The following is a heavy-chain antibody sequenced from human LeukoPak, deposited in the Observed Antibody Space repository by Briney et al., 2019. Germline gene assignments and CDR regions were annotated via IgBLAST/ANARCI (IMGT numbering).Heavy chain of an antibody. CDR2: IYYSATSYYSGTS. D-gene: IGHD2-21*02. V-gene: IGHV4-39*01. CDR1: GGSISSSDYY. CDR3: ARLCGGGGDCYLRAFDY. Sequence: SETLSLTCTVSGGSISSSDYYWGWIRQPPGKGLEWIGTIYYSATSYYSGTSYFNPPLKSRVTISVDTSKNQFSLKLSSVTAADTAVYYCARLCGGGGDCYLRAFDYWGQGTLVTVSS. J-gene: IGHJ4*02.